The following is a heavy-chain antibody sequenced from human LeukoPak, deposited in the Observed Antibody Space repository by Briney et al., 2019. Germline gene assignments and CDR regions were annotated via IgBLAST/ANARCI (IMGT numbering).Heavy chain of an antibody. J-gene: IGHJ3*02. D-gene: IGHD3-3*01. CDR1: GGSISSGGYY. CDR3: ATRNYDFWSGYQAFDI. CDR2: IYYSGST. V-gene: IGHV4-31*03. Sequence: PSETLSLTCTVSGGSISSGGYYWSWIRQHPGKGLEWIGYIYYSGSTYYNPSLKSRVTISVDTSKNQFSLKLSSVTAADTAVYYCATRNYDFWSGYQAFDIWGQGTMVTVSS.